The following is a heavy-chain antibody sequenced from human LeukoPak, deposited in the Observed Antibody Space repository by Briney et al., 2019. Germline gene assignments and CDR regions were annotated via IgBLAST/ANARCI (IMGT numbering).Heavy chain of an antibody. CDR2: INPNSGGT. V-gene: IGHV1-2*02. CDR3: ARDRDGYSYGLHWYFDL. D-gene: IGHD5-18*01. Sequence: ASVKVSCKASGYTFTGYYMHWVRQAPGQGLEWMGWINPNSGGTKYAQKFQGRVTMTRDTSITTAYMELSRLRSDDTAVYYCARDRDGYSYGLHWYFDLWGRGTLVTVSS. CDR1: GYTFTGYY. J-gene: IGHJ2*01.